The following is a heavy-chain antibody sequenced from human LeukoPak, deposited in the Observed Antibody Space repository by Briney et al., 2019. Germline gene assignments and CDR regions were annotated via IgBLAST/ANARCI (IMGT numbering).Heavy chain of an antibody. J-gene: IGHJ4*02. Sequence: PSETLSLTRTVSGSSISSYYWSWIRQPPGKGLEWIGYIYYGGSANYNPSLKSRVTIAVDTSKSQFSLKVSSLTAADTAVYYCVRHRPGGGQAYWGQGTLVTVSS. CDR2: IYYGGSA. CDR3: VRHRPGGGQAY. CDR1: GSSISSYY. V-gene: IGHV4-59*08. D-gene: IGHD2-15*01.